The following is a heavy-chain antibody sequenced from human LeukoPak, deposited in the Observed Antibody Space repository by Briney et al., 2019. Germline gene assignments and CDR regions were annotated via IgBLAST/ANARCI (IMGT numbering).Heavy chain of an antibody. D-gene: IGHD5-18*01. CDR2: IKSKTDGGTT. V-gene: IGHV3-15*01. CDR3: TTGTLIQLSLPDY. Sequence: PGGSLRLSCAASGFTVTNSCMSWVRQAPGKGLEWVGHIKSKTDGGTTDFAAPVKGRFTISRDDSKNTLFLQMNSLKTEDTAVYYCTTGTLIQLSLPDYWGQGTLVTVSS. J-gene: IGHJ4*02. CDR1: GFTVTNSC.